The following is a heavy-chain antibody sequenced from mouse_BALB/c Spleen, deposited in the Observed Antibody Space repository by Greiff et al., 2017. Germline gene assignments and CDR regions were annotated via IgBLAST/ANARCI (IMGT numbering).Heavy chain of an antibody. CDR1: GFTFSNYW. CDR3: TRFPYYYGSSYWYFDV. J-gene: IGHJ1*01. V-gene: IGHV6-6*02. Sequence: EVKLVESGGGLVQPGGSMKLSCVASGFTFSNYWMNWVRQSPEKGLEWVAEIRLKSNNYATHYAESVKGRFTISRDDSKSSVYLQMNNLRAEDTGIYYCTRFPYYYGSSYWYFDVWGAGTTVTVSS. D-gene: IGHD1-1*01. CDR2: IRLKSNNYAT.